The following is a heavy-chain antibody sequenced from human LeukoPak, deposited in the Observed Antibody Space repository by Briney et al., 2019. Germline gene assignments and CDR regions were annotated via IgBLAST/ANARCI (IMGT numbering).Heavy chain of an antibody. D-gene: IGHD3-9*01. V-gene: IGHV1-69*04. CDR1: GGTFSSYA. J-gene: IGHJ3*02. CDR2: IIPILGIA. CDR3: APTHYDILTGISDAFDI. Sequence: SVKVSCKASGGTFSSYAISWVRPAPGQGLEWMGRIIPILGIASYAQKFQGRVTITADKSTSTAYMELSSLRSEDTAVYYCAPTHYDILTGISDAFDIWGQGTMVTVSS.